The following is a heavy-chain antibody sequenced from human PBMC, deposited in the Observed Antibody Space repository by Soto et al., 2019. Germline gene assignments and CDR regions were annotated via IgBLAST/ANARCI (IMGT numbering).Heavy chain of an antibody. CDR1: GYTFTSYG. J-gene: IGHJ4*02. Sequence: QVQLVQSGAEVKKPGASVKVSCKASGYTFTSYGISWVRQAPGQGLEWMGWISAYNGNTNYAQKLQGRVTMTTDTSTSTAYMELRSLRSDDTPVYYCARRWNYYDSSGYLDYWGQGTLVTVSS. V-gene: IGHV1-18*04. D-gene: IGHD3-22*01. CDR3: ARRWNYYDSSGYLDY. CDR2: ISAYNGNT.